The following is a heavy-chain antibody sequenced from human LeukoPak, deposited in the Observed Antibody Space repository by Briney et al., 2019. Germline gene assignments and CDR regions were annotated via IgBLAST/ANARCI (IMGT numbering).Heavy chain of an antibody. J-gene: IGHJ3*02. V-gene: IGHV4-4*07. CDR1: GGSISSYY. D-gene: IGHD2-15*01. Sequence: PSETLPLTCTVSGGSISSYYWSWIRQPAGKGLEWIGRIYTSGSTNYNPSLKSRVTMSVDTSKNQFSLKLSSVTAADTAVYYCARDSPRYCSGGSCYSYMSAFDIWGQGTMVTVSS. CDR3: ARDSPRYCSGGSCYSYMSAFDI. CDR2: IYTSGST.